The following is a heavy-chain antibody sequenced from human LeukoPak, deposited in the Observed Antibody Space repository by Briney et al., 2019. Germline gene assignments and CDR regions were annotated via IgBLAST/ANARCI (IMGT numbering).Heavy chain of an antibody. CDR3: ARGGYSGTYNDY. CDR1: GFSFDYYA. D-gene: IGHD1-26*01. CDR2: INGGGDTT. V-gene: IGHV3-20*01. Sequence: GGSLRLSCAASGFSFDYYAMSWVRQAPGKGPEWISGINGGGDTTGYVDSVKGRFTISRDNAKNSVYLQMNSLRAEDTAFYHCARGGYSGTYNDYWGQGALVTVSS. J-gene: IGHJ4*02.